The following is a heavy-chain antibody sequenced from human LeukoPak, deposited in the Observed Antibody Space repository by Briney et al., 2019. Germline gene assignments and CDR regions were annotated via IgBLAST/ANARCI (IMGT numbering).Heavy chain of an antibody. CDR1: GYTLTELS. CDR3: ARTEYSSSAGYNY. V-gene: IGHV1-24*01. J-gene: IGHJ4*02. D-gene: IGHD6-6*01. CDR2: FDPEDGET. Sequence: GASVKVSCKVSGYTLTELSMHWVRQAPGKGLEWMGGFDPEDGETIYAQKFQGRVTMTTDTSTSTAYMELRSLRSDDTAVYYCARTEYSSSAGYNYWGQGTLVTVSS.